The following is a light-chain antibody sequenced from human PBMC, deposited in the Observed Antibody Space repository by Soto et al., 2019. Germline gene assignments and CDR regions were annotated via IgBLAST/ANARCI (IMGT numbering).Light chain of an antibody. Sequence: EIVLTQAPGTLSLSPGERATLSCRASQSISSNSLAWYQHKPGQAPRVLIHGASSRATGIPDRFSGSGSGTDFTLTISRLEPEDFAMYYCHQYGSSPLTFGGGTKVEIK. CDR1: QSISSNS. V-gene: IGKV3-20*01. CDR3: HQYGSSPLT. CDR2: GAS. J-gene: IGKJ4*01.